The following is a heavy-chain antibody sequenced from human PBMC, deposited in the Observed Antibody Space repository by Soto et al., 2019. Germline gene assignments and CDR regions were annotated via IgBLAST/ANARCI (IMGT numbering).Heavy chain of an antibody. V-gene: IGHV3-48*03. CDR1: VFTCIRYE. D-gene: IGHD3-16*02. J-gene: IGHJ1*01. CDR2: ISGGGYTSDGGPTI. Sequence: GPLRLSCAAPVFTCIRYEMIWVRQAPGKGLEWVSYISGGGYTSDGGPTIHYADSVKGRFTISRNNAKNSLYLQMNSLRVEDTAVYYCARVSQSFIEYFQYWGQGTLVTVSS. CDR3: ARVSQSFIEYFQY.